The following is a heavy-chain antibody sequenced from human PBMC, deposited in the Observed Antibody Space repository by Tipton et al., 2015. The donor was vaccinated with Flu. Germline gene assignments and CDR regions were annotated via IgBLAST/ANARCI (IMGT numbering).Heavy chain of an antibody. V-gene: IGHV4-38-2*01. D-gene: IGHD4-11*01. Sequence: LRLSCSVSGDSIGSNYYWGWIRQPPGKGLQWIGNVHRTGGAYYNPSLTTRVTISVDTSKNQFSLRLTSVTAADTAVYYCATRDYSNYVSEPKNWFDPWGQGALVTVSS. CDR3: ATRDYSNYVSEPKNWFDP. J-gene: IGHJ5*02. CDR2: VHRTGGA. CDR1: GDSIGSNYY.